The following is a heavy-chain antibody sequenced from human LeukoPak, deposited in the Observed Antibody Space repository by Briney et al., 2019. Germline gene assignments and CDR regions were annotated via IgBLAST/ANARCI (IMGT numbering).Heavy chain of an antibody. J-gene: IGHJ6*02. CDR2: IIPIFGTA. CDR3: ARTYYYGSGRTYYYYGMDV. CDR1: GGTFSSYA. V-gene: IGHV1-69*13. Sequence: ASVKVSCKASGGTFSSYAISWVRQAPGQGLGWMGGIIPIFGTANYAQKFQGRVTITADESTSTAYMELSSLRSEDTAVYYCARTYYYGSGRTYYYYGMDVWGQGTTVTVSS. D-gene: IGHD3-10*01.